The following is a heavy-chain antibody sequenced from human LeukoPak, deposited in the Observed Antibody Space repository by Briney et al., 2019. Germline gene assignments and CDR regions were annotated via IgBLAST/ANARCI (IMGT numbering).Heavy chain of an antibody. CDR1: GYTFTSYG. CDR3: ARDYYGSGSYYTAYYYYGMDV. CDR2: ISAYNGNT. D-gene: IGHD3-10*01. Sequence: ASVKVSCEASGYTFTSYGISWVRQAPGQGLEWMGWISAYNGNTNYAQKLQGRVTMTTDTSTSTAYMELRSLRSDDTAVYYCARDYYGSGSYYTAYYYYGMDVWGQGTTVTVSS. V-gene: IGHV1-18*01. J-gene: IGHJ6*02.